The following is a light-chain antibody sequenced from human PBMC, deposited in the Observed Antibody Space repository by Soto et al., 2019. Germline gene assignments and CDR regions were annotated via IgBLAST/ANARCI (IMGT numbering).Light chain of an antibody. CDR1: QSISSW. V-gene: IGKV1-5*03. Sequence: DIQMTQSPSTLSASVGDRVTITCRASQSISSWLAWYQQKPGKAPKLLIYKASSLESGVPSRFSGSGSGTEFTLTINSLQPEDIATYYCQQYDNYVITFGQGTRLEIK. J-gene: IGKJ5*01. CDR3: QQYDNYVIT. CDR2: KAS.